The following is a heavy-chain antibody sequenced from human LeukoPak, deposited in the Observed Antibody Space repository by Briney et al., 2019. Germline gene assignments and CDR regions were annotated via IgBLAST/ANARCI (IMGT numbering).Heavy chain of an antibody. Sequence: ASVKVSCKASGGTFSSYAISWVRQAPGQGLEWMGWINPNSGGTNYAQKFQGRVTMTRDTSISTAYMELSRLRSDDTAVYYCARTTTIFGVAKGYWGQGTLVTVSS. D-gene: IGHD3-3*01. CDR2: INPNSGGT. CDR3: ARTTTIFGVAKGY. J-gene: IGHJ4*02. CDR1: GGTFSSYA. V-gene: IGHV1-2*02.